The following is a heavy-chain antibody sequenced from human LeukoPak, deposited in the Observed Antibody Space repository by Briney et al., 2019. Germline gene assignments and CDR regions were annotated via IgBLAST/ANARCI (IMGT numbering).Heavy chain of an antibody. J-gene: IGHJ6*04. D-gene: IGHD7-27*01. Sequence: GGSLRLFCAASGFTFSNYWMSWVRQAPGKGLEWVANIKQDGREKYYVDSVKGRFTISRDNAKNSVYLQMNSLRAEDTAVYYCARDNWGFWGKGTTVTVSS. CDR1: GFTFSNYW. CDR2: IKQDGREK. V-gene: IGHV3-7*01. CDR3: ARDNWGF.